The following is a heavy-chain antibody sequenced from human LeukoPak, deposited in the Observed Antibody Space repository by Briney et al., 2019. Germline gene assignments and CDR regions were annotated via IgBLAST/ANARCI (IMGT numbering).Heavy chain of an antibody. CDR1: GGSISSSGYY. Sequence: SETLSLTCTVSGGSISSSGYYWGWTRQPPGKGLEWIGSIYFSGSTYYNPSLKSRVTISVDTPKKQFSLKLSSVTAADTAVYYCAREGSSSNYDAFDIWGQGTMVTVSS. V-gene: IGHV4-39*07. CDR2: IYFSGST. J-gene: IGHJ3*02. CDR3: AREGSSSNYDAFDI. D-gene: IGHD6-6*01.